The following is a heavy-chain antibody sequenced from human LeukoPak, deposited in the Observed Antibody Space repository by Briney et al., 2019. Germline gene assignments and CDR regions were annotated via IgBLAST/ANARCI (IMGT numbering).Heavy chain of an antibody. D-gene: IGHD2-15*01. CDR2: IYSGGST. CDR3: ARELRSDCSGGSCNWFDP. J-gene: IGHJ5*02. Sequence: PGGSLRLSCAASGFTVSSNYMSWVRQAPGKGLEWVSVIYSGGSTYYADSVKGRFTISRDNSKNTLYLQMNSLRAEDTAVYYCARELRSDCSGGSCNWFDPWGQGTLVTVSS. CDR1: GFTVSSNY. V-gene: IGHV3-66*01.